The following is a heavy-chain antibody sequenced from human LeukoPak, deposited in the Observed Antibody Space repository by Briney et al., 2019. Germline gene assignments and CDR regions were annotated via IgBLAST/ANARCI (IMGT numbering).Heavy chain of an antibody. D-gene: IGHD6-19*01. V-gene: IGHV3-23*01. CDR3: VRRGDASSGWGDHDF. J-gene: IGHJ4*02. CDR1: GFTFNRNA. Sequence: PGGSLRLSCVASGFTFNRNAISWVRQAPGKGLEWVSTIGGSGDKTFYADSVKGRFTISRDNSKNMVHLQMNSLTGEDTALYYCVRRGDASSGWGDHDFWGQGALVTVSS. CDR2: IGGSGDKT.